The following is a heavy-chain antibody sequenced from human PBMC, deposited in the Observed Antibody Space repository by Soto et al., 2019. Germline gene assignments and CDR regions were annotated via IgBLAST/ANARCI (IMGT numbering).Heavy chain of an antibody. V-gene: IGHV1-58*01. CDR3: AAEDGSKLGGRVY. D-gene: IGHD7-27*01. J-gene: IGHJ4*02. CDR2: IVVGSGNT. CDR1: GFTFTSSA. Sequence: QMQLVQSGPEVKKPGTSVKVSCKASGFTFTSSAVQWVRQARGQRLEWIGWIVVGSGNTNYAQKFQERVTITRDMSTSTAYMELSSLRSEDTAVYYCAAEDGSKLGGRVYWGQGTLVTVSS.